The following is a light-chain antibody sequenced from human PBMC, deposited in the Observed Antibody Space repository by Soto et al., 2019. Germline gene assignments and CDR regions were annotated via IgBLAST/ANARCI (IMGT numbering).Light chain of an antibody. CDR1: QDISSS. J-gene: IGKJ1*01. CDR3: QQSYVTPWT. Sequence: DIHMTQSPSSLSASILYIVTISCXASQDISSSLNWYQHKSGKAPKLLIYAASGLHSGVPSRFSGSGSGTDFTLTISSLQPEDFATYYCQQSYVTPWTFGQGTKVDIK. V-gene: IGKV1-39*01. CDR2: AAS.